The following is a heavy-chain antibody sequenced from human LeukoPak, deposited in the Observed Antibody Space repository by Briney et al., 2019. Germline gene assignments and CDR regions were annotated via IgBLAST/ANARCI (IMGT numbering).Heavy chain of an antibody. V-gene: IGHV1-24*01. D-gene: IGHD1-7*01. CDR3: ATEFGTGTTPAYAFDI. J-gene: IGHJ3*02. CDR2: FDPEDGET. CDR1: GYTFTSYG. Sequence: ASVKVSCKASGYTFTSYGISWVRQAPGKGLEWMGGFDPEDGETIYAQKFQGRVTMTEDTSTDTAYMELSSLRSEDTAVYYCATEFGTGTTPAYAFDIWGQGTMVTVSS.